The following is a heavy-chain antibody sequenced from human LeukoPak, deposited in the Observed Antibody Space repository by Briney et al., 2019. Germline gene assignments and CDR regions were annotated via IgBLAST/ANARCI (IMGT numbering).Heavy chain of an antibody. V-gene: IGHV4-34*01. CDR2: INHSGST. CDR3: ARAYRSSTSCYFSAFDI. D-gene: IGHD2-2*01. CDR1: GGSFSGYY. J-gene: IGHJ3*02. Sequence: SETLSLTCAVYGGSFSGYYWSWIRQPPGKGLEWIGEINHSGSTNYNPSLKSRVTISVDTSKNQFSLKLSSVTAADTAVYYCARAYRSSTSCYFSAFDIWGQGTMVTVSS.